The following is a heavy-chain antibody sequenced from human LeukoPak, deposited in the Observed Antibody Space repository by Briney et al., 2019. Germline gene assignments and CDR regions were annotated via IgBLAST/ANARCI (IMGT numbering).Heavy chain of an antibody. Sequence: ASVKVSCKASGYTFTSYYMHWVRQAPGQGLEWMGITNPSGGSTSYAQKFQGRVTMTRDTSTSTVYMELSSLRSEDTAVYYCAREGIAARPLDYWGQGTLVTVSS. CDR3: AREGIAARPLDY. D-gene: IGHD6-6*01. CDR2: TNPSGGST. V-gene: IGHV1-46*01. J-gene: IGHJ4*02. CDR1: GYTFTSYY.